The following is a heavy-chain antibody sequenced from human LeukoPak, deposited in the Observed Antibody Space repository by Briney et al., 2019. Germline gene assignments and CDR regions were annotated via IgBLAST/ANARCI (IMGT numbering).Heavy chain of an antibody. CDR3: ASHIVTTTAVDY. V-gene: IGHV4-59*08. D-gene: IGHD5-18*01. J-gene: IGHJ4*02. CDR2: ISYSGRT. CDR1: GYSITNYY. Sequence: SETLSLTCTVPGYSITNYYWSWIRQPPGKGLEWIAYISYSGRTNYNPSLKSRVTMSLDTSKNQFSLNLSSVTAADTAVYYCASHIVTTTAVDYWGQGTLVTVSS.